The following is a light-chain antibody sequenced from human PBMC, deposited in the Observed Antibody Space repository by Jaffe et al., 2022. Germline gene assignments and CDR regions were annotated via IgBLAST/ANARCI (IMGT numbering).Light chain of an antibody. CDR3: CSYAGKYRWL. CDR1: SRDVGIYNY. Sequence: QSALTQPRSLSGSPGHSVTISCTGSSRDVGIYNYVSWYQQHPGEAPKLMIYDVNKRPSGVPDRFSGSKSGNTASLTISGLQADDEADYFCCSYAGKYRWLFGGGTKLTVL. J-gene: IGLJ2*01. V-gene: IGLV2-11*01. CDR2: DVN.